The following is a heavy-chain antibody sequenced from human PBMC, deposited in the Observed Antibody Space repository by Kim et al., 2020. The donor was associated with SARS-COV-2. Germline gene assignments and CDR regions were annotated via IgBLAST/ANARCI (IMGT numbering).Heavy chain of an antibody. V-gene: IGHV3-30*18. CDR3: AKVYPTRTTRNANFDY. CDR2: ISYDGSNK. CDR1: GFTFSSYG. Sequence: GGSLRLSCAASGFTFSSYGMHWVRQAPGKGLEWVAVISYDGSNKYYADSVKGRFTISRDNSKNTLYLQMNSLRAEDTAVYYCAKVYPTRTTRNANFDYWGQGTLVTVSS. J-gene: IGHJ4*02. D-gene: IGHD2-8*01.